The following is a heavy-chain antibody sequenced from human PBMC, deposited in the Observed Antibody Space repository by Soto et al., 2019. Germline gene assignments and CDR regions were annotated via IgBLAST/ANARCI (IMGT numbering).Heavy chain of an antibody. CDR3: ARYKVSQLLSNWFDP. D-gene: IGHD2-2*01. V-gene: IGHV4-39*01. Sequence: SETLSLTCTVSGGSISSSSYYWGWIRQPPGKGLEWIGSIYYSGSTYYNPSLKSRVTISVDTSKNQFSLRLSSVTAADTAVYYCARYKVSQLLSNWFDPWGQGTLVTVSS. J-gene: IGHJ5*02. CDR2: IYYSGST. CDR1: GGSISSSSYY.